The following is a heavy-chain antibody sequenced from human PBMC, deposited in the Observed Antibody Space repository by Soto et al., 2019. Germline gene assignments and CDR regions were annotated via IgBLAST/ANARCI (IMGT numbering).Heavy chain of an antibody. CDR1: GFTFSSYA. J-gene: IGHJ4*02. CDR3: AKESVLMVYAILFDY. V-gene: IGHV3-23*01. CDR2: ISGSGGST. Sequence: GGSLRFSCAASGFTFSSYAMSWVRQAPGKGLEWVSAISGSGGSTYYADSVKGRFTISRDNSKNTLYLQMNSLRAEDTAVYYCAKESVLMVYAILFDYWGQGTLVTVSS. D-gene: IGHD2-8*01.